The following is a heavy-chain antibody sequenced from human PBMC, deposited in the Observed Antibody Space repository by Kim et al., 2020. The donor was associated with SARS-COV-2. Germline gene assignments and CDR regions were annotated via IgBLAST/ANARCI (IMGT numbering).Heavy chain of an antibody. Sequence: GGSLRLSCAASGFTFSSYAMHWVRQAPGKGLEWVAAISCNVSNTYYADSVKGRFTISRDNSKNTLYLQMNSLRAEDTAMYYCAKTRAFASSGYFTYLG. V-gene: IGHV3-23*01. J-gene: IGHJ4*03. D-gene: IGHD6-6*01. CDR3: AKTRAFASSGYFTY. CDR2: ISCNVSNT. CDR1: GFTFSSYA.